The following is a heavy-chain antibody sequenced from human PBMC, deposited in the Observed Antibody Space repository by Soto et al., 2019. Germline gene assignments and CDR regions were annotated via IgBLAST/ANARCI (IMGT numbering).Heavy chain of an antibody. CDR1: GFTFSSYF. J-gene: IGHJ6*02. V-gene: IGHV3-33*01. CDR3: ARETSYDFWSGPQTMDV. CDR2: VHYDGTKK. Sequence: GGALRLSCAPAGFTFSSYFMHWGRPAPGQGLEWVAVVHYDGTKKYYADSVRGRFTISRDNSENILYLQMNSLRPDDTAAYFCARETSYDFWSGPQTMDVWGQGTTVTVSS. D-gene: IGHD3-3*01.